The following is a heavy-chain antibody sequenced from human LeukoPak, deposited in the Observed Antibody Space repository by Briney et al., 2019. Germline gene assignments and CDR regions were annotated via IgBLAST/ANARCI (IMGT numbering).Heavy chain of an antibody. D-gene: IGHD5-18*01. Sequence: GGSLRLSCAASGFTLSSYSMNWVRQAPGKGLEWVSYISSSTSTIYYADSVRGRFTISRDNAKNSLYLQMNSLRAEDTAVYYCARTPRYTYGPGDFDYWGQGTLVTVSS. J-gene: IGHJ4*02. CDR1: GFTLSSYS. CDR2: ISSSTSTI. V-gene: IGHV3-48*04. CDR3: ARTPRYTYGPGDFDY.